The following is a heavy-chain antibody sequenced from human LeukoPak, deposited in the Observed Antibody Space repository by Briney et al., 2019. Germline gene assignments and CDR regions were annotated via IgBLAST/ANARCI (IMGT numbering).Heavy chain of an antibody. D-gene: IGHD3-22*01. CDR3: ARGLPSLYYYDSSGYHDAFDI. V-gene: IGHV1-69*05. CDR2: IIPIFGTA. J-gene: IGHJ3*02. CDR1: GGTFSSYA. Sequence: SVKVSCKASGGTFSSYAISWVRQAPGQGLEWMGGIIPIFGTANYAQKFQGRVTITTDESTSTAYMELNSLRSEDTAVYYCARGLPSLYYYDSSGYHDAFDIWGQGTMVTVSS.